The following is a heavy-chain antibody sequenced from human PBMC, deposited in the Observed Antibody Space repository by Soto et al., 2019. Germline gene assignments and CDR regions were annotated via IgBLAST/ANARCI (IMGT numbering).Heavy chain of an antibody. Sequence: GGSLRFSCAASGFTVSNNYMSWVRRAPGKGLEWVSVIYSGGGTYHADSVKGRFTISRDNSKNTLYLQMNSLRVEDTAVYYCARDERGPGYWGQGTLVTVSS. CDR2: IYSGGGT. V-gene: IGHV3-53*01. CDR1: GFTVSNNY. CDR3: ARDERGPGY. D-gene: IGHD3-10*01. J-gene: IGHJ4*02.